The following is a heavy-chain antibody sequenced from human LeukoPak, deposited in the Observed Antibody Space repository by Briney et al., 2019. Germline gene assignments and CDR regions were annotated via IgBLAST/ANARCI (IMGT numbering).Heavy chain of an antibody. Sequence: ASVKVSCKASGGTFISYAISWVRQAPGQGLEWMGRIIPIFGIANYAQKFQGRVTITADKSTSTAYMELSSLRSEDTAVYYCASGGGYYYDSSGYWFDYWGQGTLVTVSS. J-gene: IGHJ4*02. D-gene: IGHD3-22*01. CDR1: GGTFISYA. CDR3: ASGGGYYYDSSGYWFDY. CDR2: IIPIFGIA. V-gene: IGHV1-69*04.